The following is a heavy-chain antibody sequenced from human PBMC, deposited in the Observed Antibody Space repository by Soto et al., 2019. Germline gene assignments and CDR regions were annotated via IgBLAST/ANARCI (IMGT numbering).Heavy chain of an antibody. V-gene: IGHV4-34*01. D-gene: IGHD6-25*01. CDR3: ARAGSPAALYNWFDP. J-gene: IGHJ5*02. CDR1: GGSFSGYY. Sequence: PSETLSLTCAVYGGSFSGYYWSWIRQPPGKGLEWIGEINHSGSTNYNPSLKSRVTISVDTSKNQFSLKLSSVTAADTAVYYCARAGSPAALYNWFDPWGQGTLVTVSS. CDR2: INHSGST.